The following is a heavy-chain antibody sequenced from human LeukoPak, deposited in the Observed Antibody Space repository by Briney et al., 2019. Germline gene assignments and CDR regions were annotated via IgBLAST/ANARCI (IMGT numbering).Heavy chain of an antibody. Sequence: PGGSLRLSCAASGFTFDDYAMHWVRQAPGKGLEWVSGIGWNSGSIGYADSVKGRFTISRDNAKNSLYLQMNSLRAEDTALYYCARFGELLYQSDYWGQGTLVTVSS. J-gene: IGHJ4*02. CDR3: ARFGELLYQSDY. CDR2: IGWNSGSI. V-gene: IGHV3-9*01. D-gene: IGHD3-10*01. CDR1: GFTFDDYA.